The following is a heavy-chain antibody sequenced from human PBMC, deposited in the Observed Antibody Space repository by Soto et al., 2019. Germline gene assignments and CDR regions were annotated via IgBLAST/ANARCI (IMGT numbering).Heavy chain of an antibody. J-gene: IGHJ4*02. Sequence: PGGSLRLSCAASGFTFSSYAMSWVRQAPGKGLEWVSAISGSGGSTYYADSVKGRFTISRDNSKNTLYLQMNSLRAEDTAVYYCAKLNGHFDWLSDHDYWGQGTLVTVSS. V-gene: IGHV3-23*01. CDR3: AKLNGHFDWLSDHDY. CDR1: GFTFSSYA. CDR2: ISGSGGST. D-gene: IGHD3-9*01.